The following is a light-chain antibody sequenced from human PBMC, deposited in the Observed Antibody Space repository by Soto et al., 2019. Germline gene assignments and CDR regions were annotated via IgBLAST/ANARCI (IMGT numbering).Light chain of an antibody. CDR1: SSNIGSNA. CDR2: SDD. CDR3: AAWGDSLNTWV. J-gene: IGLJ3*02. Sequence: QSVLTQPPSASRTPGQRVTISCSGSSSNIGSNAVSWYQHFPGTAPKVLIYSDDQRPSGVPDRFSGSKSGTSASLAISGLQAEDEADYFCAAWGDSLNTWVFGGGTKLTVL. V-gene: IGLV1-44*01.